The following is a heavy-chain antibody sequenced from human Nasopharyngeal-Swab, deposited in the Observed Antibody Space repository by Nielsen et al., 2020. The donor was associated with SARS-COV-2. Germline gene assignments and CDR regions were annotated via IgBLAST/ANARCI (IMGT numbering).Heavy chain of an antibody. Sequence: GESLKISCVASGFSFNNYGMHWVRQAPGKGLEWVAVISYEGSKMYYADFVKGRFRISRDYSKNSLYLQLDSLKAEDSAVYYCAKANQIFWFGQFRNDALDLWGQGTIVTVAS. CDR1: GFSFNNYG. CDR2: ISYEGSKM. D-gene: IGHD3-10*01. J-gene: IGHJ3*01. CDR3: AKANQIFWFGQFRNDALDL. V-gene: IGHV3-30*18.